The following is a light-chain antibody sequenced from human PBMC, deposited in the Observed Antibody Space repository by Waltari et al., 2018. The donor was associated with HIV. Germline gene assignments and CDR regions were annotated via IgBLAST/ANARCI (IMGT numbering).Light chain of an antibody. J-gene: IGKJ1*01. Sequence: EIVLTQTPLLSPVILGQPASISCRSRQSLLHSAGRTYLSWLQQRPGQPPRLLISDVSVRFSGVPDRFSGSGSGTNFILKISRVEAEDVGVYYCLQATQFPRTFGQGTKLEIK. V-gene: IGKV2-24*01. CDR1: QSLLHSAGRTY. CDR3: LQATQFPRT. CDR2: DVS.